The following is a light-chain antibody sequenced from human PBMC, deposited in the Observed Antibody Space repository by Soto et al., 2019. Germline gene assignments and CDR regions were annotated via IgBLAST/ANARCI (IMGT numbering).Light chain of an antibody. CDR3: CSFTSGNTAYV. J-gene: IGLJ1*01. V-gene: IGLV2-14*01. CDR1: SSDVGGYNY. Sequence: SVLTQPASVSGSPGQSITISCTGTSSDVGGYNYVSWYQQHPGKAPKLMIYEVSNRPSGVSNRFSGSKSGNSASLTISGLQAEDEADYYCCSFTSGNTAYVFGTGTKVTVL. CDR2: EVS.